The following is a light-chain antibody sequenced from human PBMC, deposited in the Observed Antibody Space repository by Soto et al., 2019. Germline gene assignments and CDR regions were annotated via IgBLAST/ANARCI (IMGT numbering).Light chain of an antibody. CDR2: GAS. CDR1: QSVSSSF. CDR3: QQYDSSPLT. V-gene: IGKV3-20*01. Sequence: EIVLTQSPGTLSLSPGERATLSCRASQSVSSSFLAWYQQKPGQAPRLLIYGASSRATDIPERFSGSGSGTDFTLTSSRLEPEDVAVYYCQQYDSSPLTFGGGTKVEIK. J-gene: IGKJ4*01.